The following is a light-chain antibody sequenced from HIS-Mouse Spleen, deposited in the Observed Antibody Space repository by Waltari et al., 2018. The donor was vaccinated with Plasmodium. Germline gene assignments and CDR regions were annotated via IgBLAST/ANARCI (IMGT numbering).Light chain of an antibody. V-gene: IGKV1-16*02. CDR3: QQYNSYPIT. J-gene: IGKJ5*01. Sequence: DIQMTKYPSSLSASVGDRVRITCRAREGISNYLAWIQQKTGKGPKSLIYAASSLQSGVPSKFSGSGSVTDFTLTISSLQPEDFATYYCQQYNSYPITSGQGTRLAIK. CDR2: AAS. CDR1: EGISNY.